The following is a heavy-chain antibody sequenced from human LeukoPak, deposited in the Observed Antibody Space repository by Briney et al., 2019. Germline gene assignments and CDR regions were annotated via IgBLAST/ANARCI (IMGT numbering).Heavy chain of an antibody. J-gene: IGHJ3*02. CDR1: GFTFSSYW. CDR2: ISSDGSRI. CDR3: ARDNGRNGFDI. V-gene: IGHV3-74*01. Sequence: QPGGSLRLSCAASGFTFSSYWMHWVRQAPGKGLVWVSRISSDGSRISYADSVKGRLTISRDDAKKTLDLQMNSLRAEDTAVYFCARDNGRNGFDIWGQGTMVTVSS.